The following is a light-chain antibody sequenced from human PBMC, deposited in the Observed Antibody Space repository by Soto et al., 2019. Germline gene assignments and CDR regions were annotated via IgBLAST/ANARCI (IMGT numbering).Light chain of an antibody. V-gene: IGKV3-20*01. J-gene: IGKJ1*01. Sequence: EIVLTQSPGTLSLSPGERDTLSCLASQTVSSTFLAWYQQKPGQAPRLLIYGVYNRATGITDRFSGSGSGTEFTLTISSLQPDDFATYYCQHYNSYSEAFGQGTKVDIK. CDR1: QTVSSTF. CDR3: QHYNSYSEA. CDR2: GVY.